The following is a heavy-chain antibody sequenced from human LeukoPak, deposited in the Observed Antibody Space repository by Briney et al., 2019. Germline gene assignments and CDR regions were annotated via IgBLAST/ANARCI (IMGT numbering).Heavy chain of an antibody. D-gene: IGHD6-13*01. CDR1: GGSISSGSYY. V-gene: IGHV4-61*02. CDR2: IYTSGST. CDR3: ARGIISRPSKYNWFDP. Sequence: SQTLSLTCTVSGGSISSGSYYWSWIRQPAGKGLEWIGRIYTSGSTNYNPSLKSRVTISVDTSKNQFSLKLSSVTAADTAVYYCARGIISRPSKYNWFDPWGQGTLVTVSS. J-gene: IGHJ5*02.